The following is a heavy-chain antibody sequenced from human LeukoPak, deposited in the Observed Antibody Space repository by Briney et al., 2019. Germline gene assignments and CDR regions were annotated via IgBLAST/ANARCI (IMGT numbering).Heavy chain of an antibody. Sequence: ASVTVSCKASGYTFTGYYIHWVRQAPGQGLEWMGWINFNSGGTNYAQKFRGRVTMPRDTSISTAYMELSRLRSDDTAVYYCARGGDGYNYVPYFDYCGQGNLVTVSS. CDR3: ARGGDGYNYVPYFDY. D-gene: IGHD5-24*01. CDR1: GYTFTGYY. V-gene: IGHV1-2*02. CDR2: INFNSGGT. J-gene: IGHJ4*02.